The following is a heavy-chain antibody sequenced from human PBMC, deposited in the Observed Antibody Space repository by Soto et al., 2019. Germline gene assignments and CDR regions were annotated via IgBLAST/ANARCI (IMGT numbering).Heavy chain of an antibody. CDR3: ARSLWSLEYYFDY. D-gene: IGHD3-22*01. CDR2: IYYSGST. V-gene: IGHV4-61*01. Sequence: PSETLSLTCTVSGGSVSSGSYYWSWIRQPPGKGLEWIGYIYYSGSTNYNPSLKSRVTISVDTSKNQSSLKLSSVTAADTAVYYWARSLWSLEYYFDYWGKGPLGTVSS. CDR1: GGSVSSGSYY. J-gene: IGHJ4*02.